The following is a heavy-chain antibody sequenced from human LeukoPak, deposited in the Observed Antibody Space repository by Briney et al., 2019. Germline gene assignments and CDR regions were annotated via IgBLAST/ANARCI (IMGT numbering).Heavy chain of an antibody. CDR1: GFTFSSYA. Sequence: GGSLRLSCAASGFTFSSYAMSWVRQAPGKGLEWVSAISGSGGSTYYADSVKGRFTISRDNSRNTLYLQMNSLRAGNPAGYNFAKAGAVVEVAAKYFEYWGQGTLVTVSS. V-gene: IGHV3-23*01. CDR3: AKAGAVVEVAAKYFEY. D-gene: IGHD2-15*01. J-gene: IGHJ4*02. CDR2: ISGSGGST.